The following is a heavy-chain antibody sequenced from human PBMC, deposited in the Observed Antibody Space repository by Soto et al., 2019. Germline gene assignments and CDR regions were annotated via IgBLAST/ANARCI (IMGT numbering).Heavy chain of an antibody. CDR1: GFTFDDYG. CDR2: ISWNSGSI. Sequence: PGGSLRLSCAASGFTFDDYGMHWVRQGPGKGLEWVSGISWNSGSIGYAEFVKGRFTISRDNAKNSLYLQMNSLRAEDTALYFCAKSNNTGWFHFDYWGQGTLVTVSS. J-gene: IGHJ4*02. V-gene: IGHV3-9*01. D-gene: IGHD6-19*01. CDR3: AKSNNTGWFHFDY.